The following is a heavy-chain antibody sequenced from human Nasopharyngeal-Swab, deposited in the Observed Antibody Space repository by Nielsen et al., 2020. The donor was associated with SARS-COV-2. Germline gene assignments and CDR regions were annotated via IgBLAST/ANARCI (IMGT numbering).Heavy chain of an antibody. CDR1: GFTVSSNY. D-gene: IGHD2-15*01. CDR3: ARVMVATTIWFDP. V-gene: IGHV3-66*01. J-gene: IGHJ5*02. Sequence: GESLKISCAASGFTVSSNYMSWVRQAPGKGLEWVSVIYSGGSTYYADSVKGRFTISRDNSKNTLYLQMNSLRAEDTAVYYCARVMVATTIWFDPWGQGTLVTVSS. CDR2: IYSGGST.